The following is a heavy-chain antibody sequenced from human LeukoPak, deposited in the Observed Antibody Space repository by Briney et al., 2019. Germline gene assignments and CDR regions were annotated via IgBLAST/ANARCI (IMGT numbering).Heavy chain of an antibody. CDR3: TSEHTSYYDFWSGYYDY. J-gene: IGHJ4*02. D-gene: IGHD3-3*01. V-gene: IGHV3-15*01. Sequence: GGSLGLSCAASGFTFSNAWMSWVRQAPGKGLEWVGRIKSKTDGGTTDYAAPVKGRFTISRDDSKNTLYLQMNSLKTEDTAVYYCTSEHTSYYDFWSGYYDYWGQGTLVTVSS. CDR1: GFTFSNAW. CDR2: IKSKTDGGTT.